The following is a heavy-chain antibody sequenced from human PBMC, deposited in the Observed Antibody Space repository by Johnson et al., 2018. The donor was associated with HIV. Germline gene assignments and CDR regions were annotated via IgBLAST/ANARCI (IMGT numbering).Heavy chain of an antibody. D-gene: IGHD3/OR15-3a*01. Sequence: VQVVESGGGLVKPGGSLRLSCAASGFTFSDYYMSWIRQASGKGLAWVSYISSSGSTIYYADSVKGRFTLSRDNAKNSLYLQMNSLRAEDTAGYYCARDPKAKGTGAFDIWGQGTMVTVSS. CDR3: ARDPKAKGTGAFDI. J-gene: IGHJ3*02. CDR1: GFTFSDYY. V-gene: IGHV3-11*04. CDR2: ISSSGSTI.